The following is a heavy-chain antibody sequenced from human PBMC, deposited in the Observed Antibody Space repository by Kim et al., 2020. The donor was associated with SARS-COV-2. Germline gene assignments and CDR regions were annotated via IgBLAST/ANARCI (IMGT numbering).Heavy chain of an antibody. V-gene: IGHV1-18*04. CDR2: ISVYNGKT. Sequence: ASVKVSCKASGYTFNSFALTWVRQAPGQGLEWMGWISVYNGKTKYAQKVQGRVTMTTDTSTSTAYMELRSLRSDDTAVYYCARGPYYYSSWCAEYPQRWG. D-gene: IGHD3-10*01. CDR3: ARGPYYYSSWCAEYPQR. J-gene: IGHJ1*01. CDR1: GYTFNSFA.